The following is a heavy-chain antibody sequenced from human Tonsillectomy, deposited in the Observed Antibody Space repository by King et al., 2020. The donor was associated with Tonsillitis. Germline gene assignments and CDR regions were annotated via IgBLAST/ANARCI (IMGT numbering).Heavy chain of an antibody. CDR2: ISTSSDHT. CDR1: GFTFSDYY. D-gene: IGHD2-15*01. J-gene: IGHJ4*02. CDR3: VRVSGGTCRY. V-gene: IGHV3-11*06. Sequence: VQLVESGGGLVKPGGSLRLSCAASGFTFSDYYMSWIRHTPGKGLEWVSYISTSSDHTHYAGSVKGRFTISRDNAKNSLYLQMNSLRAEDTAVYYCVRVSGGTCRYWGPGTLVTVSS.